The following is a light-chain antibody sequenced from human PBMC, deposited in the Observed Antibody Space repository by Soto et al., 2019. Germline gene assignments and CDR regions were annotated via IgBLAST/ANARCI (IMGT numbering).Light chain of an antibody. CDR3: QQYGGSPRIT. V-gene: IGKV3-20*01. CDR2: GAS. Sequence: EIVLKQSPGALSLSKGERATLSCRASERLSSVYLAWYQQRPGQPPRLLIYGASNRATGIPDRFSGSGSGTDFTLIINRLEPEDVAIYYCQQYGGSPRITFGQGRLLEVK. CDR1: ERLSSVY. J-gene: IGKJ5*01.